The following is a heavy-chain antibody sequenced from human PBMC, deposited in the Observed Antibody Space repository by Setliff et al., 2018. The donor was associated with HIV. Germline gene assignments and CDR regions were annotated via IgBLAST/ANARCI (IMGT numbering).Heavy chain of an antibody. V-gene: IGHV4-31*03. D-gene: IGHD2-2*01. J-gene: IGHJ3*02. CDR3: ARVRVPAARGAFDI. CDR2: IYYSGST. Sequence: PSETLSLTCTVSGGSISSGGYYWSWIRQHPGKGLEWIGYIYYSGSTYYNPSLKSRVTISVDTSKNQFSLKLSSVTAADTAVYYCARVRVPAARGAFDIWGQGTMVTVS. CDR1: GGSISSGGYY.